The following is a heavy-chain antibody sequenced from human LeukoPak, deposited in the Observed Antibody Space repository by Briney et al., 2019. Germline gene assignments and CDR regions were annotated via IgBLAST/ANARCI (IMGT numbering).Heavy chain of an antibody. CDR1: GFTFSSYG. CDR2: ISYDGSNK. CDR3: AKDLRVYAN. Sequence: GRSLRLSCAASGFTFSSYGMHWVRQAPGKGLEWVAVISYDGSNKYYADSVKGRFTISRDNAKNSLYLQMNSLRAEDTAVYYCAKDLRVYANWGQGTLVTVSS. V-gene: IGHV3-30*18. J-gene: IGHJ4*02. D-gene: IGHD2-8*01.